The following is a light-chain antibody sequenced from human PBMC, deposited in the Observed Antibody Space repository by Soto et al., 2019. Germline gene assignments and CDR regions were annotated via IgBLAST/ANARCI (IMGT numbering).Light chain of an antibody. CDR1: QDIHTW. CDR2: GAS. J-gene: IGKJ3*01. Sequence: DMQMTQSPSSVSASVGDRVTITCRASQDIHTWLAWYQQKPGKAPKLLISGASSLQSGVPSRFRGSGSRTEFTLPITTLQPEDFATYYCQQANNFPFAFGPGTKVEIK. V-gene: IGKV1-12*01. CDR3: QQANNFPFA.